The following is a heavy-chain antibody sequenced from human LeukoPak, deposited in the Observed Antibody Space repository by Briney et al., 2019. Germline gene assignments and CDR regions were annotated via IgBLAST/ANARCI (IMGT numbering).Heavy chain of an antibody. Sequence: SETLSLTCTVSGGSISSYYWSWIRQPPGKGLEWIGYIYYSGSTNYSPSLKSRVTISVDTSKNQFSLKLSSVTAADTAVYYCATTTVVSPHDTFDIWGQGTMVTVSS. V-gene: IGHV4-59*08. CDR3: ATTTVVSPHDTFDI. CDR2: IYYSGST. CDR1: GGSISSYY. J-gene: IGHJ3*02. D-gene: IGHD4-23*01.